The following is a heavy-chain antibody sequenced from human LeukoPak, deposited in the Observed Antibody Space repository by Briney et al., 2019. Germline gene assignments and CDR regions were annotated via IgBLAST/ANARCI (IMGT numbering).Heavy chain of an antibody. CDR1: GFTFSSYN. Sequence: GSLRLSCAASGFTFSSYNMNWVRQPPGKGLEWIGSIYYTGNTYYNASLKSRVTISIDTSKNQISLRLTSVTAADTAMYYCARQTGSGLFTLPGGQGTLVTVSS. CDR2: IYYTGNT. CDR3: ARQTGSGLFTLP. V-gene: IGHV4-39*01. D-gene: IGHD3/OR15-3a*01. J-gene: IGHJ4*02.